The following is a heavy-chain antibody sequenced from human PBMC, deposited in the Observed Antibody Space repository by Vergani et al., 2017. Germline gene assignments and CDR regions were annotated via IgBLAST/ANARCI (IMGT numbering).Heavy chain of an antibody. J-gene: IGHJ4*02. CDR2: IRSKAYGGTT. V-gene: IGHV3-49*04. CDR1: GFTFGDYA. Sequence: EVQLVESGGGLVQPGRSLRLSCTASGFTFGDYAMSWVRQAPGKGLEWVGFIRSKAYGGTTEYAASVKGRFTISRDDSKSIAYLQMNSLKTEDTAVYYCTRDSDGDINDYWGQGTLVTVSS. CDR3: TRDSDGDINDY.